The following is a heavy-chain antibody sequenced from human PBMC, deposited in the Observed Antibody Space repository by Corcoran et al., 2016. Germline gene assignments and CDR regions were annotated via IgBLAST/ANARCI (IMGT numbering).Heavy chain of an antibody. CDR1: GGTFSSYA. Sequence: QVQLVQSGAEVKKPGSSVKVSCKASGGTFSSYAISWVRQAPGQGLEWMGGIIPIFGTANYAQKFQGRVTITADESTSTAYMELSSLRSEDTAVYYCARYADYYDSSGYYWFDPWGQGTLVTVSS. CDR2: IIPIFGTA. V-gene: IGHV1-69*01. J-gene: IGHJ5*02. CDR3: ARYADYYDSSGYYWFDP. D-gene: IGHD3-22*01.